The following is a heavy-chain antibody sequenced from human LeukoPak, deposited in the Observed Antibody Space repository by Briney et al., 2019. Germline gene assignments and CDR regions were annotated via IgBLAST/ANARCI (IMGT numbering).Heavy chain of an antibody. CDR2: IYYSGST. Sequence: SETLSLTCTVSGGSISSYYWSWIRQPPGKGLEWIGYIYYSGSTNYNPSLKSRVTISVDTSKNQFSLKLSSVTAADTAVYYCAGFSGIAARFDYWGQGTLVTVSS. CDR3: AGFSGIAARFDY. D-gene: IGHD6-6*01. CDR1: GGSISSYY. V-gene: IGHV4-59*01. J-gene: IGHJ4*02.